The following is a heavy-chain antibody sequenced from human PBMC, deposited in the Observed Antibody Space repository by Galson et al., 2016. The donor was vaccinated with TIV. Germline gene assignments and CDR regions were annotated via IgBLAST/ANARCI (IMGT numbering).Heavy chain of an antibody. Sequence: SLRLSCAASGFLFTEYYMSWIRQAPGKGLEWVSYISSSSSFRNYADSVKGRFTISRDNAKVYLQMNSLRVEDTATYYCAKHFTRYVVSDGVLDVWGQGTTVTVS. J-gene: IGHJ6*02. CDR3: AKHFTRYVVSDGVLDV. D-gene: IGHD3-9*01. V-gene: IGHV3-11*03. CDR2: ISSSSSFR. CDR1: GFLFTEYY.